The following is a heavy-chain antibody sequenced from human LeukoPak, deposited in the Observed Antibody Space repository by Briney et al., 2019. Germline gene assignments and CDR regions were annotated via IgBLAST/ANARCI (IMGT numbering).Heavy chain of an antibody. Sequence: TSETLSLTCTVSGGSISSSNYYWGWIRQPPGKGLEWIGTIYYSGSTYYNPSLKSRVTISVDTSKNQFYLKLSSVTAADTAVYYCARPGREGGNFSWLDLWGQGTLVTVSS. CDR1: GGSISSSNYY. J-gene: IGHJ5*02. CDR3: ARPGREGGNFSWLDL. CDR2: IYYSGST. D-gene: IGHD4-23*01. V-gene: IGHV4-39*01.